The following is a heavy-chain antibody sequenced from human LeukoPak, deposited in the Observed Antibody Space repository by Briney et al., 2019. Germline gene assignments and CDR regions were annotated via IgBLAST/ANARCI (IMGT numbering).Heavy chain of an antibody. CDR2: IKSKTDGGTT. J-gene: IGHJ4*02. V-gene: IGHV3-15*07. CDR1: GFTFSNAW. CDR3: TTDLIVVVPAANY. D-gene: IGHD2-2*01. Sequence: GGSLRLSCAAPGFTFSNAWMNWVRQAPGKGLEWVGRIKSKTDGGTTDYAAPVKGRFTISRDDSKNTLYLQMNSLKTEDTAVYYCTTDLIVVVPAANYWGQGTLVTVSS.